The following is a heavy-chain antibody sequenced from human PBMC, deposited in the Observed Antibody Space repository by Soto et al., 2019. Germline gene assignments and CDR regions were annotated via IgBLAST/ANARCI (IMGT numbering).Heavy chain of an antibody. J-gene: IGHJ2*01. CDR1: GFTFSNYG. Sequence: QVQLVESGGGVVQPGRSLRLSCTASGFTFSNYGMHWVRQAPGKGLEWVALVWYDGSKQYHADSVKGRFTISRVNSKNTRYLQMNSLRAEDTAVYFCARTYYDVLTGFGGFLDLWGRGTLVTVSS. CDR2: VWYDGSKQ. V-gene: IGHV3-33*03. CDR3: ARTYYDVLTGFGGFLDL. D-gene: IGHD3-9*01.